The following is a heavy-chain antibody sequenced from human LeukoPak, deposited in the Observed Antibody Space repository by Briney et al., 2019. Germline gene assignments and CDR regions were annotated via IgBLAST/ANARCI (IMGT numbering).Heavy chain of an antibody. V-gene: IGHV1-8*01. CDR1: GYTFTSYD. CDR3: ARFSDSSGYYYDY. J-gene: IGHJ4*02. Sequence: ASVKVSCKASGYTFTSYDINWVRQATGQGLEWMGWMNPNSGNTSYAQKFQGRVTMTRNTSISTAYMELSSLRSEDTAVYYCARFSDSSGYYYDYWGQGTLVTVSS. CDR2: MNPNSGNT. D-gene: IGHD3-22*01.